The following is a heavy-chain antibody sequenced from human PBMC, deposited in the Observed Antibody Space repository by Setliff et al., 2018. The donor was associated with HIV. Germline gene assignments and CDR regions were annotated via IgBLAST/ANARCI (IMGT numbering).Heavy chain of an antibody. D-gene: IGHD6-25*01. CDR1: GGTFSSYA. J-gene: IGHJ6*03. Sequence: GASVKVSCKASGGTFSSYAISWVRHVPGQGLEWMGGVVPMFGTKTYAQKFQGRLMFTTDDSTTTIYMELKNLRSEDTATYYCARPAADAASSRNYHFYMDLWAKGTTVTVSS. CDR3: ARPAADAASSRNYHFYMDL. CDR2: VVPMFGTK. V-gene: IGHV1-69*05.